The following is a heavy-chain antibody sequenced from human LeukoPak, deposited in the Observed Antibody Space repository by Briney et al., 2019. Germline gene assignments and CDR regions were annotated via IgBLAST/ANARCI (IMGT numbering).Heavy chain of an antibody. J-gene: IGHJ3*02. CDR3: ARIYRPPAAMRGPDAFDI. V-gene: IGHV1-46*01. D-gene: IGHD2-2*01. Sequence: ASVKVSCKASGYTFTSYYIHWVRQAPGQGLEWMGIINPSGGSTTYVQKFQGRVTMTRDTSTSTVYMELSSLKSEDTAVYYCARIYRPPAAMRGPDAFDIWGQGAMVTVSS. CDR2: INPSGGST. CDR1: GYTFTSYY.